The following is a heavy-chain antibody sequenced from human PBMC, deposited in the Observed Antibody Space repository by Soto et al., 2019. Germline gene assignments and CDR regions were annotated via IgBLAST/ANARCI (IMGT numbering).Heavy chain of an antibody. CDR2: ISGSGSST. V-gene: IGHV3-23*01. CDR3: AKETRGWYGYFQH. CDR1: GFTFSNYA. J-gene: IGHJ1*01. D-gene: IGHD6-19*01. Sequence: GGSLRLSCVASGFTFSNYAMTWVRQAPGKGLEWVSGISGSGSSTYYADSVKGRFTISRDNSKNTLYLQMNSLRAEDTAVYYCAKETRGWYGYFQHWGQGTLVTVSS.